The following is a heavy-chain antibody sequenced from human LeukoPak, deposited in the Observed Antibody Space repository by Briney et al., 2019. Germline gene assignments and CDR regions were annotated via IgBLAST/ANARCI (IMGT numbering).Heavy chain of an antibody. Sequence: SKTLSLTCTVSGGSISSYYWSWIRQPPGKGLEWIGYIYYSGSTNYNPSLKSRVTISVDTSKNQFSLKLSSVTAADTAVYYCARVPHDYVWGSYRYWFDPWGQGTLVTVSS. CDR2: IYYSGST. J-gene: IGHJ5*02. V-gene: IGHV4-59*01. D-gene: IGHD3-16*02. CDR1: GGSISSYY. CDR3: ARVPHDYVWGSYRYWFDP.